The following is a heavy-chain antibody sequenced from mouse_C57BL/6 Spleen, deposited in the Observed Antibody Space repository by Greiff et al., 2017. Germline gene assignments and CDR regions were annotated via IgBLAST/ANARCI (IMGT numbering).Heavy chain of an antibody. CDR2: FYPGSGSI. J-gene: IGHJ4*01. CDR1: GYTFTEYT. D-gene: IGHD2-4*01. V-gene: IGHV1-62-2*01. Sequence: VQLQQSGAELVKPGASVKLSCKASGYTFTEYTIHWVKQRSGQGLEWIGWFYPGSGSIKYNEKFKDKATLTADKSSSTGYMELSRLTSVDSAVYFCARHEASYYDYFYYAMDYWGQGTSVTVSS. CDR3: ARHEASYYDYFYYAMDY.